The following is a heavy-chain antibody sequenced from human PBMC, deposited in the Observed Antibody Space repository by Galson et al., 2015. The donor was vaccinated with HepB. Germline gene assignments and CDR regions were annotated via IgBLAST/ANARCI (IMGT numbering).Heavy chain of an antibody. D-gene: IGHD4-17*01. CDR2: IGGSGGGT. V-gene: IGHV3-23*01. CDR1: GFTVSTYG. Sequence: SLRLSCAASGFTVSTYGTTWVRQAPGKGLEWVSSIGGSGGGTYYADSVKGRFTISRDNSKNTMYLQMNNLRVEDTAVYHCARDPNGDYVGAFDGWGQGTLVTVSS. J-gene: IGHJ4*02. CDR3: ARDPNGDYVGAFDG.